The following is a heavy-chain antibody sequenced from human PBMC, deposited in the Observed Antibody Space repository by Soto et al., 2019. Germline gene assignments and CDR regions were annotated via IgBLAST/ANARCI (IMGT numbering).Heavy chain of an antibody. CDR3: ASLLWFGELGGYGMDV. J-gene: IGHJ6*02. V-gene: IGHV4-59*08. D-gene: IGHD3-10*01. CDR2: IYYSGST. CDR1: GGSISSYY. Sequence: SETLSLTCTVSGGSISSYYWSWIRQPPGKGLEWIGYIYYSGSTNYNPSLKSRVTISVDTSKNQFSLKLSSVTAADTAVYYCASLLWFGELGGYGMDVWGQGTTVTVSS.